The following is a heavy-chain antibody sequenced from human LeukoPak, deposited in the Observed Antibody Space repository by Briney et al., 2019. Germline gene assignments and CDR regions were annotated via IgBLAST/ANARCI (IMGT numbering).Heavy chain of an antibody. CDR3: ARDEYFGYSSGWRSPWFDP. V-gene: IGHV3-7*01. Sequence: QSGGSLRLSCAASGFSFSSYWMNWVRRAPGKGLEWLANIKEDGSKKYYVDSVKGRFTISRDNAKNSLYLQMDSLRAEDTAVYYCARDEYFGYSSGWRSPWFDPWGQGTLVTVSS. CDR1: GFSFSSYW. CDR2: IKEDGSKK. D-gene: IGHD6-19*01. J-gene: IGHJ5*02.